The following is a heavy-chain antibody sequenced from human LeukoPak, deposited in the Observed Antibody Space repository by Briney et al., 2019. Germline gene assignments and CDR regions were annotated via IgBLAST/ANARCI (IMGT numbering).Heavy chain of an antibody. CDR3: ARSFSSYYDSSGYYKGNDY. Sequence: GGSLRLSCAASGFXFSSYGIHWVRQAPGKGQEWVAAIWYDGSNKYYADSVKGRFTISRDNSKNTLYLQMNSLRAEDTAVYYCARSFSSYYDSSGYYKGNDYWGQGTLVTVSS. J-gene: IGHJ4*02. CDR2: IWYDGSNK. D-gene: IGHD3-22*01. CDR1: GFXFSSYG. V-gene: IGHV3-33*01.